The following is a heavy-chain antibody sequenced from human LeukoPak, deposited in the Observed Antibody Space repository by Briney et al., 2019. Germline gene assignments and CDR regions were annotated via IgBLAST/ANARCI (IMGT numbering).Heavy chain of an antibody. D-gene: IGHD6-19*01. CDR3: ARAVTGTSLVDF. J-gene: IGHJ4*02. CDR1: GGSIGGDH. Sequence: SETLSLTCTISGGSIGGDHWSWIRQAPGEGLEWIGYISYTGSTSYNPSLRSRVTISLNTPENQFSLRLTSVTAADTAVYYCARAVTGTSLVDFWGQGTRVAVSS. CDR2: ISYTGST. V-gene: IGHV4-59*08.